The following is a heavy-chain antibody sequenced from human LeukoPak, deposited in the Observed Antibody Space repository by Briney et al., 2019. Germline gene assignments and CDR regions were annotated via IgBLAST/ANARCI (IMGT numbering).Heavy chain of an antibody. Sequence: GGSLRLSCAASGFTFSSYAMSWVRQAPGKGLEWVSAISGSGGSTYYADSVKGRFTISRDNAKNSLYLQMNSLRAEDTAVYYCARGYSSSWSDAFDIWGQGTMVTVSS. CDR3: ARGYSSSWSDAFDI. CDR2: ISGSGGST. V-gene: IGHV3-23*01. CDR1: GFTFSSYA. J-gene: IGHJ3*02. D-gene: IGHD6-13*01.